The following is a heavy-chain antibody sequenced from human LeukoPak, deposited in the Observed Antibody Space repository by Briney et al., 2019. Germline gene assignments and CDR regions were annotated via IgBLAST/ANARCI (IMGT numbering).Heavy chain of an antibody. Sequence: GGSLRLSCAASGFTFTSHAMSWVRQAPGKGLEWVSIISGSGDSTYYADSVKGRFTISRDNSKNTLYLQMNSLRADDTAVYYCAEESGYDVDFDYWGQGTLVTVSS. J-gene: IGHJ4*02. V-gene: IGHV3-23*01. D-gene: IGHD5-12*01. CDR3: AEESGYDVDFDY. CDR2: ISGSGDST. CDR1: GFTFTSHA.